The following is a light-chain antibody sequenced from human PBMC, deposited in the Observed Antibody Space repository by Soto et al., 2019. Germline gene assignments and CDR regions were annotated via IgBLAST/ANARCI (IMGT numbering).Light chain of an antibody. CDR1: SSDVGGYNY. CDR3: ISYTGSSTYV. CDR2: EVS. J-gene: IGLJ1*01. V-gene: IGLV2-14*01. Sequence: LTQPASVSGSPGQSITISCTGTSSDVGGYNYVSWYQQHPGKAPKLMIYEVSNRPSGVSNRFSGSKSGNTASLTISGLQAEDEADYYVISYTGSSTYVSGTGTKGTVL.